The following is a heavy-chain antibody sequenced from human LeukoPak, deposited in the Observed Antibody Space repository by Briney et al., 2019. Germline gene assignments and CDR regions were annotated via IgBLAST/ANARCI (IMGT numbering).Heavy chain of an antibody. V-gene: IGHV3-53*01. Sequence: GGSLRLSCAASGFTFSSYAMSWVRQAPGKGLEWVSVIYSGGSTYYADSVKGRFTISRDNSKNTLYLQMNSLRAEDTAVYYCARVGYSYGNWFDPWGQGTLVTVSS. CDR1: GFTFSSYA. CDR2: IYSGGST. CDR3: ARVGYSYGNWFDP. J-gene: IGHJ5*02. D-gene: IGHD5-18*01.